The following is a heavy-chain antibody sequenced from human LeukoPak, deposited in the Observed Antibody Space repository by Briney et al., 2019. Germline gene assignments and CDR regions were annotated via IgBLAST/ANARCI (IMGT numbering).Heavy chain of an antibody. D-gene: IGHD2-2*01. J-gene: IGHJ6*03. CDR3: AREATSDPRPSSYFLDV. Sequence: PSETLSLTCSVSGDSISSHFWSWIRQPPGKGLEWIGYIHYSGMTNYNPSLKSRVTISLDTSTSQFSLKLTSVTAADTAVYYCAREATSDPRPSSYFLDVWGEGAAVTVSS. CDR2: IHYSGMT. CDR1: GDSISSHF. V-gene: IGHV4-59*11.